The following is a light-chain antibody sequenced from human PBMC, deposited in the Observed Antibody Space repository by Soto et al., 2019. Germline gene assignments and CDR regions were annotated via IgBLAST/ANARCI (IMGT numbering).Light chain of an antibody. CDR2: DAS. CDR3: HQRSNWPLT. Sequence: EIVLTQSPATLSLSPGERATLSCRASQSVGSYLAWYQQKPGQAPRVLIYDASNRATGIPARFSGSGSGTDFTLTISSLEPEDFAVYYCHQRSNWPLTFGGGTKVEIE. J-gene: IGKJ4*01. V-gene: IGKV3-11*01. CDR1: QSVGSY.